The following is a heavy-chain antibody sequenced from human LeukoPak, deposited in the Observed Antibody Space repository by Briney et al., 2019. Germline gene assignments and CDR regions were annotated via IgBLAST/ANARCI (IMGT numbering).Heavy chain of an antibody. CDR2: IKTKADGGTT. CDR3: TYYFDTSGPDLYFYY. V-gene: IGHV3-15*01. Sequence: GGSLRLSCAASGFTFSNAWMSWVRQAPGKGLEWVGRIKTKADGGTTDYAAPVKGRFTIPRDDSKNTLYLQMNSLKTEDTAIYYCTYYFDTSGPDLYFYYWGQGTLVTVSS. J-gene: IGHJ4*02. CDR1: GFTFSNAW. D-gene: IGHD3-22*01.